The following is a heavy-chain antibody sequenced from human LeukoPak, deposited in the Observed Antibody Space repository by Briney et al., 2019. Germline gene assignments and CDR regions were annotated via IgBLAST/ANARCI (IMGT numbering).Heavy chain of an antibody. V-gene: IGHV1-46*01. Sequence: GASVRVSCKTSEYPFTSYYIHWVRQAPGQGLEWMGLINPSSGSTSYAQKFLGRVTMTRDTSTSTVHMDLSSLRSEDMAVYYCARPGSPAAGASDFHHWGQGALVTVSS. CDR3: ARPGSPAAGASDFHH. CDR2: INPSSGST. D-gene: IGHD6-13*01. J-gene: IGHJ1*01. CDR1: EYPFTSYY.